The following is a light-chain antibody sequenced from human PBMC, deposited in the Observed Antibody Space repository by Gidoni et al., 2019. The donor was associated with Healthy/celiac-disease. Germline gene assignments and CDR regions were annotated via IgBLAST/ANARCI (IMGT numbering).Light chain of an antibody. CDR1: QSVLYSSNDKNY. V-gene: IGKV4-1*01. CDR3: QQYYSTPQT. Sequence: DIVMTQSPDSLAVSLGERATINCKSSQSVLYSSNDKNYLAWYQQKPGQPPKLLIYWASTRESGFTDRFSGSGSGTDFTLTISSLQSEDVAVYYCQQYYSTPQTFGQGTKVEIK. CDR2: WAS. J-gene: IGKJ1*01.